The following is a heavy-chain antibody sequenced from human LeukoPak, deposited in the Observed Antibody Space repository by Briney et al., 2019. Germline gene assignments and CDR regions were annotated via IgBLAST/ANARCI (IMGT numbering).Heavy chain of an antibody. CDR3: ARVGGGSADDGMDV. CDR2: IYYSGST. V-gene: IGHV4-30-4*01. Sequence: SETLSLTCTVSGGSISSGDYYWRWIRQPPGKGLEWIGYIYYSGSTYYNPSLKSRVTISVDTSKNQFSLKLSSVTAADTAVYYCARVGGGSADDGMDVWGQGTTVTVSS. J-gene: IGHJ6*02. CDR1: GGSISSGDYY. D-gene: IGHD2-15*01.